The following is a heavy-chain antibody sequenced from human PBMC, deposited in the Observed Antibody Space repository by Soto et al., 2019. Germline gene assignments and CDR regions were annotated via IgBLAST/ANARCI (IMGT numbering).Heavy chain of an antibody. CDR2: IIPIFGTA. V-gene: IGHV1-69*12. D-gene: IGHD4-17*01. Sequence: QVQLVQSGAEVKKPGSSVKVSCKASGGTFSSYAISWVRQAPGQXXXXMGGIIPIFGTANYAQKFQGRVTITADESTSTAYMELSSLRSEDTAVYYCARGSMTTVTTWIWDYWGQGTLVTVSS. CDR1: GGTFSSYA. J-gene: IGHJ4*02. CDR3: ARGSMTTVTTWIWDY.